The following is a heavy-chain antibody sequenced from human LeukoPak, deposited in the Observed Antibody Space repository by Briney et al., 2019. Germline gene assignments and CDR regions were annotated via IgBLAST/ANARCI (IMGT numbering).Heavy chain of an antibody. J-gene: IGHJ4*02. D-gene: IGHD6-19*01. CDR2: ISGSGGST. V-gene: IGHV3-23*01. CDR1: GFTFSSNA. CDR3: AKGIAVAGIGIDY. Sequence: GGSLRLSCAAPGFTFSSNAMSWARQAPGKGLEWVAAISGSGGSTCYADSVKGQFTIFRDNSKNTLYLQMNSLRAEDTAVYYCAKGIAVAGIGIDYWGQGTLVTVSS.